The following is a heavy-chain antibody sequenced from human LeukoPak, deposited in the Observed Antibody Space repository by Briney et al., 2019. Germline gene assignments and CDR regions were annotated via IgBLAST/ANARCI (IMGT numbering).Heavy chain of an antibody. D-gene: IGHD4-17*01. CDR3: ARGHTAVTRHFDF. CDR1: GFTFSSHG. J-gene: IGHJ4*02. V-gene: IGHV3-23*01. CDR2: ISGSGGNT. Sequence: PGGSLRLSCAASGFTFSSHGMSWVRQAPGKGLEWVSTISGSGGNTYYADSVKGRFTISRDDAKNLLYLDMNSLRAEDTAVYYCARGHTAVTRHFDFWGQGTLVTVSS.